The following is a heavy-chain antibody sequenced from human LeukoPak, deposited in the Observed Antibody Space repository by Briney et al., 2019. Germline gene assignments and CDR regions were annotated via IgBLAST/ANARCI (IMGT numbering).Heavy chain of an antibody. Sequence: KPSETLSLTCTVSGGSISSNGYYWGWIRQPPGKGLEWIGSFYYTGSTFYSPSLKGRVTISVDTSKNQFSLKLSSVTAADTAVYYCARRSGTYHAFDIWGQGTMVTVSS. D-gene: IGHD1-26*01. V-gene: IGHV4-39*01. CDR1: GGSISSNGYY. CDR3: ARRSGTYHAFDI. CDR2: FYYTGST. J-gene: IGHJ3*02.